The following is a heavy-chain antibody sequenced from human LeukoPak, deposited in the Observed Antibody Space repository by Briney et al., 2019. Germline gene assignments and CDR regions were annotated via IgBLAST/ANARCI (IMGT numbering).Heavy chain of an antibody. CDR3: ARHYGP. CDR1: GGSFSDYY. V-gene: IGHV4-34*01. Sequence: SETLSLTCAIYGGSFSDYYWSWVRQPPGKGLEWIGEINHSGSTSYNPSLESRVTISVDTSKNQFSLKLSSVTAADTAVYYCARHYGPWGQGTLVTVSS. J-gene: IGHJ5*02. D-gene: IGHD3-16*01. CDR2: INHSGST.